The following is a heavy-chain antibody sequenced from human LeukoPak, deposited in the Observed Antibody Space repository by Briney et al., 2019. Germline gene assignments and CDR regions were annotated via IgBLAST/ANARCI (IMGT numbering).Heavy chain of an antibody. CDR1: GGTFSSHA. J-gene: IGHJ5*02. CDR3: ARWGAAARPRGNWFDP. CDR2: IIPIFGTA. V-gene: IGHV1-69*05. D-gene: IGHD6-6*01. Sequence: SVKVSCKASGGTFSSHAISWVRQAPGHGLEWMGGIIPIFGTANYAQKFQGRVTITTDESTSTAYMELSSLRSEDTAVYYCARWGAAARPRGNWFDPWGQGTLVTVSS.